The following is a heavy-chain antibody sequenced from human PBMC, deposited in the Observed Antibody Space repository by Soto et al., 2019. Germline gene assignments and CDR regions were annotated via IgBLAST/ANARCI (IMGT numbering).Heavy chain of an antibody. CDR2: ISGSGGST. CDR1: GVTFSSYA. V-gene: IGHV3-23*01. CDR3: AKNFWQPFGDLYYFDY. J-gene: IGHJ4*02. Sequence: AGGSLRLSCAASGVTFSSYAMSWVRQAPGKGLEWVSAISGSGGSTYYADSVKGRFTISRDNSKNTLYLQMNSLRAEDTAVYYCAKNFWQPFGDLYYFDYWGQGTLVTVSS. D-gene: IGHD3-3*01.